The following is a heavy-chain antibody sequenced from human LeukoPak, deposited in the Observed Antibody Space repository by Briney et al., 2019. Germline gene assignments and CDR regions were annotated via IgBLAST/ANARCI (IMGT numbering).Heavy chain of an antibody. V-gene: IGHV3-30*02. J-gene: IGHJ5*02. D-gene: IGHD6-13*01. CDR1: GFTFSSFG. CDR2: IWYDASNK. Sequence: GGSLRLSCAASGFTFSSFGMHWVRQAPGKGLEWVAFIWYDASNKYYADSVKGRFTISRDNSKNTLFLQMNSLRDDDTAVYYCVKGVGVSRFNYFDPWGQGTLVIVS. CDR3: VKGVGVSRFNYFDP.